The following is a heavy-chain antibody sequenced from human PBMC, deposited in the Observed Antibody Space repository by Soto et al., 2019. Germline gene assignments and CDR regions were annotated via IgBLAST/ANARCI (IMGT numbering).Heavy chain of an antibody. V-gene: IGHV1-2*04. CDR2: INPKSGGT. J-gene: IGHJ6*02. Sequence: ASVKVSCKASGYSFTDYHIHWVRQAPGQGLEWLGRINPKSGGTSTAQKFQGWVTMTKDTSISTASMELTRLTSDDTAIYYCARGDSTDCSNGVCSFFYNHDMDVWGQGTTVTV. CDR1: GYSFTDYH. D-gene: IGHD2-8*01. CDR3: ARGDSTDCSNGVCSFFYNHDMDV.